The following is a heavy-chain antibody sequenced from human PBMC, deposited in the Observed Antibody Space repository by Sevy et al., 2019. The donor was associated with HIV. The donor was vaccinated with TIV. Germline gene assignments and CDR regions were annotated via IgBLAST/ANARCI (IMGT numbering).Heavy chain of an antibody. Sequence: ASVKVSCKVSGYTLTKLSMHWVRQAPGKGLEWMGRFDPEGGETIFAQKFQGRVTMTEDTSTDTAYMELSSLRSEDTAVYYCAAAREYYEDSSGYLDYWGQGTLVTVSS. J-gene: IGHJ4*02. V-gene: IGHV1-24*01. CDR2: FDPEGGET. D-gene: IGHD3-22*01. CDR1: GYTLTKLS. CDR3: AAAREYYEDSSGYLDY.